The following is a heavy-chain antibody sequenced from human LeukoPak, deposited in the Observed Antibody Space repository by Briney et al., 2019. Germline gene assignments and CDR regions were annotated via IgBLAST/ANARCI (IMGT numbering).Heavy chain of an antibody. CDR1: GGSISSYY. CDR2: IYYSGST. D-gene: IGHD3-10*01. V-gene: IGHV4-59*01. Sequence: SETLSLTCTVSGGSISSYYWSWIRQPPGKGLEWIGYIYYSGSTNYNPSLKSRVTISVDTSKNQFSLKLSSVTAADTAVYYCARHLAHYYGSGSYYINFWGQGTLVTVSS. CDR3: ARHLAHYYGSGSYYINF. J-gene: IGHJ4*02.